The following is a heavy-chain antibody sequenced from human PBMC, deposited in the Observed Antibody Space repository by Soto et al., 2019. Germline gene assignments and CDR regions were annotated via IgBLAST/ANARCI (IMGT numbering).Heavy chain of an antibody. CDR1: GGSISSGGYY. Sequence: QVQLQESGPGLVKPSQTLSLTCTVSGGSISSGGYYWSWIRQHPGKGLEWIGYIYYSGSTYYNPSLKSRVTISVDTSKNQLSLKLSSVTAADTAVYYCARDSDYCSGGSCYSGVDYWGQGTLVTVSS. CDR3: ARDSDYCSGGSCYSGVDY. CDR2: IYYSGST. D-gene: IGHD2-15*01. V-gene: IGHV4-31*03. J-gene: IGHJ4*02.